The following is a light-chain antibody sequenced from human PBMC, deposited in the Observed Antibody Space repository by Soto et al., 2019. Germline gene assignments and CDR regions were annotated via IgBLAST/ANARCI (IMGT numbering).Light chain of an antibody. CDR2: DVS. CDR1: SSYVGGYNY. J-gene: IGLJ1*01. CDR3: CSYTSSSISYV. Sequence: QSALTQPASVSGSPGQSITISCTGTSSYVGGYNYVSWYQQHPGKAPKLMIYDVSNRPSGVSNRFSGSKSGNTASLTISGLQAQDEADYYCCSYTSSSISYVFGTGTKVTV. V-gene: IGLV2-14*01.